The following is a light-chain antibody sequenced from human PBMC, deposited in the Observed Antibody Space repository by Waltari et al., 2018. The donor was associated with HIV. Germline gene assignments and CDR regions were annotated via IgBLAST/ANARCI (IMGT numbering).Light chain of an antibody. J-gene: IGKJ1*01. V-gene: IGKV3-15*01. Sequence: EIVLTQSPVTLSVSPGERVTISCRASQNVSNNLAWLQQKPGQAPRLLIHGAFIRASGISTRFSGSGSATEFHLNIRSLQSDDVAFYYCQQYNEWPPWTFGQGTKVEVK. CDR2: GAF. CDR3: QQYNEWPPWT. CDR1: QNVSNN.